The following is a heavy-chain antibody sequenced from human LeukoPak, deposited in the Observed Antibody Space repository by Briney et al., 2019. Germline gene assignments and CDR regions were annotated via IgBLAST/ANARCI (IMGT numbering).Heavy chain of an antibody. V-gene: IGHV1-69*13. Sequence: SVKVSCKASGGAFSSYAISWVRQAPGQGLEWMGGIIPIFGTANYAQKFQGRVTITADESTSTAYMELSSLRSEDTAVYYCAGMRRPHPYYYYGMDVWGQGTTVTVSS. CDR2: IIPIFGTA. CDR3: AGMRRPHPYYYYGMDV. D-gene: IGHD2-8*01. J-gene: IGHJ6*02. CDR1: GGAFSSYA.